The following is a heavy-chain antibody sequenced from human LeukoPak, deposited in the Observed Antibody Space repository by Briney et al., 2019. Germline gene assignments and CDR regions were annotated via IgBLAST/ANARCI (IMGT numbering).Heavy chain of an antibody. CDR2: ISGSGGST. J-gene: IGHJ1*01. D-gene: IGHD3-10*01. V-gene: IGHV3-23*01. CDR3: AKVSGRLLWFGHSGKEYFQH. Sequence: GGSLRLSCAASGFTFSSYAMSWVRQAPGKGLEWVSAISGSGGSTYYADSVKGRFTISRDNPKTTLYLQMSSLRAEDTAVYYCAKVSGRLLWFGHSGKEYFQHWGQGTLVTVSS. CDR1: GFTFSSYA.